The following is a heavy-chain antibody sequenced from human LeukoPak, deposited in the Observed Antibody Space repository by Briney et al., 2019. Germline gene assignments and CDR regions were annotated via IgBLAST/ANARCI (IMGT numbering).Heavy chain of an antibody. CDR1: GFTFSSYA. CDR2: ISYDGNNK. V-gene: IGHV3-30-3*01. J-gene: IGHJ4*02. D-gene: IGHD6-19*01. CDR3: AKMSVAGQYNDY. Sequence: PGGSLRLSCAASGFTFSSYAMHWVPQAPGKGLEWVAVISYDGNNKYYANSVKGRFTISRDNSKNTLYLQMNSLRTEDTAIYYCAKMSVAGQYNDYWGQGTLVTVSS.